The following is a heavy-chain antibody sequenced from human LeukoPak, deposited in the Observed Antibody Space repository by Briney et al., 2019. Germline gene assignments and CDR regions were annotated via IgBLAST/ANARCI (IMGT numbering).Heavy chain of an antibody. CDR2: ITPIGCS. CDR3: ARDGYGDGFAHLDY. Sequence: ASVKVSCKASGYTFTSYAIHWVRQAPGQGLEWMGWITPIGCSNYPQKFQGRVAITWDTSITPAYVDLSRLTSDDTAVYYCARDGYGDGFAHLDYWGQGALVTVSS. V-gene: IGHV1-2*02. D-gene: IGHD5-24*01. J-gene: IGHJ4*02. CDR1: GYTFTSYA.